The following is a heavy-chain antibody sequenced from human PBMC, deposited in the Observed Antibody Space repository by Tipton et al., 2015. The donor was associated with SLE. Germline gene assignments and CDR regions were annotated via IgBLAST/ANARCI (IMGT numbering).Heavy chain of an antibody. V-gene: IGHV3-7*01. D-gene: IGHD6-6*01. CDR2: INEDGSLT. CDR1: GFILGRHW. Sequence: GSLRLSCAASGFILGRHWMSWVRHAPGKGLERVAHINEDGSLTYYPDSVKDRFTISRDNTKNSLYLQMNSLRAEDTAIYFCARVLYGSWSGTLDNWGQGTLVTVSS. CDR3: ARVLYGSWSGTLDN. J-gene: IGHJ4*02.